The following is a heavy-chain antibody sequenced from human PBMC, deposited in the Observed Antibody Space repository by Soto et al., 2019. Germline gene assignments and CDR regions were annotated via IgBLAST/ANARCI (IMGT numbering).Heavy chain of an antibody. CDR2: VSSGGST. V-gene: IGHV3-23*01. CDR3: AKRRGAGGHFDY. Sequence: EVQLLESGGGLVQPEGSLRLSCAASGFTFTSYAMGWVRQGPGKGLEWVSVVSSGGSTYYADSVTGRFTVSRDNSKTSLSLQMNSLRAEATAVYYGAKRRGAGGHFDYWGQGALVTVSS. J-gene: IGHJ4*02. CDR1: GFTFTSYA. D-gene: IGHD2-15*01.